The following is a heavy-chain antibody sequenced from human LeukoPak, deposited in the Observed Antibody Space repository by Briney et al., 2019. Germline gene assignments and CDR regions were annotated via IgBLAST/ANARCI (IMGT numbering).Heavy chain of an antibody. D-gene: IGHD3-3*01. CDR1: GFTFSSYA. CDR3: AKVPVYDFWSGYYGPSSYYFDY. V-gene: IGHV3-23*01. CDR2: ISGSGGST. J-gene: IGHJ4*02. Sequence: QSGGSLRPSCAASGFTFSSYAMSWVRQAPGKGLEWVSAISGSGGSTYYADSVKGRFTISRDNSKNTLYLQMNSLRAEDTAVYYCAKVPVYDFWSGYYGPSSYYFDYWGQGTLVTVSS.